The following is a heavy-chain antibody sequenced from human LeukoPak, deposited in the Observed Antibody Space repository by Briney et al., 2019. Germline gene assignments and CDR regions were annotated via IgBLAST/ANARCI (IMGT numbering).Heavy chain of an antibody. V-gene: IGHV1-46*01. CDR2: INPSSGKI. CDR3: ARDLAGSGYYWD. Sequence: ASVKVSCKASGYTFTSYYMRWVRQAPGQGLEWMGIINPSSGKINYAQKFQGRVTMTRDTSTSTVYMELSSLRSDDTAVYYCARDLAGSGYYWDWGQGTLVTVSS. J-gene: IGHJ4*02. D-gene: IGHD3-22*01. CDR1: GYTFTSYY.